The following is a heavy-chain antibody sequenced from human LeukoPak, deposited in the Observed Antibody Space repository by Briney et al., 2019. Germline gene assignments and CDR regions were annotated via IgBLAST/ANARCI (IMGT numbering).Heavy chain of an antibody. CDR2: MNPNSGNT. J-gene: IGHJ6*03. CDR1: GYTFTSYD. V-gene: IGHV1-8*03. D-gene: IGHD5-12*01. CDR3: ARGGDSGYDYYYYYMDV. Sequence: ASVEVSCKASGYTFTSYDINWVRQATGQGLEWMGWMNPNSGNTGYAQKFQGRVTITRNTSISTAYMELSSLRSEDTAVYYCARGGDSGYDYYYYYMDVWGKGTTVTVSS.